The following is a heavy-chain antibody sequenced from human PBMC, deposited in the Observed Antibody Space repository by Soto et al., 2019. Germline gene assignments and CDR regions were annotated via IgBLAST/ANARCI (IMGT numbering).Heavy chain of an antibody. D-gene: IGHD1-7*01. Sequence: SETLSLTCAVSGGSSTSNNWWTWIRQPPGQGLEWIGEIYRTGSTNYNPSLKSRVTISLDKSENQFSLKVTSLTAADTAVYYCASRDPGTSVDYWGQGTLVTVSS. J-gene: IGHJ4*02. CDR1: GGSSTSNNW. V-gene: IGHV4-4*02. CDR2: IYRTGST. CDR3: ASRDPGTSVDY.